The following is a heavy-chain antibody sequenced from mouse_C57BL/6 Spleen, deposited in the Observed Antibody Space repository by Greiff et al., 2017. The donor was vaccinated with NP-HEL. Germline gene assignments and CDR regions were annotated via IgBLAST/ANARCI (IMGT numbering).Heavy chain of an antibody. J-gene: IGHJ4*01. CDR1: GYSFTGYY. CDR3: ARSRVTLYYAMDY. CDR2: INPSTGGT. Sequence: VQLQQSGPELVKPGASVKISCKASGYSFTGYYMNWVKQSTEKSLEWIGEINPSTGGTTYNQKFKAKATLTVDNTSSTASMQLKSLPSEDAAVYYCARSRVTLYYAMDYWGQGTSVTVSS. V-gene: IGHV1-42*01. D-gene: IGHD2-1*01.